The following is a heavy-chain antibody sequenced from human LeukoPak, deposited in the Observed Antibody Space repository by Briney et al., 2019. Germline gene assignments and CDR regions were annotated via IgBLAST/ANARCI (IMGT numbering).Heavy chain of an antibody. CDR2: ISYDGGNK. CDR1: GFTFSSYA. Sequence: GGSLRLSCAASGFTFSSYAMHWVRQAPGKGLEWVAVISYDGGNKYYADSVKGRFTISRDNSKNTLYLQMNSLRAEDTAVYYCARADIVVVPAAIGAETIDYWGQGTLVTVSS. J-gene: IGHJ4*02. D-gene: IGHD2-2*01. CDR3: ARADIVVVPAAIGAETIDY. V-gene: IGHV3-30*04.